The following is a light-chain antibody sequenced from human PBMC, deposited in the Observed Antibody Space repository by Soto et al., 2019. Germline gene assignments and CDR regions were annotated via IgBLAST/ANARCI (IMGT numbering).Light chain of an antibody. Sequence: DIVLTQSPGTLSLSPGERATLSCRASQSVSSNYLAWYQQRPGQAPRLLIYGASTRAAGVPDRFSGSGSGTEFTLTINRLEPEDFSVFYCHQYDRSAIFTFGHGTTVDIK. V-gene: IGKV3-20*01. CDR1: QSVSSNY. CDR3: HQYDRSAIFT. CDR2: GAS. J-gene: IGKJ3*01.